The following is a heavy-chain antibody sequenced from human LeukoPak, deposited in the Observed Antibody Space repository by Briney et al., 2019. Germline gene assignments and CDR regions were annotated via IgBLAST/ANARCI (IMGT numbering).Heavy chain of an antibody. CDR1: GYSFTSYW. D-gene: IGHD2-15*01. V-gene: IGHV5-51*01. CDR2: IYPGDSDT. Sequence: GESLKISCKGSGYSFTSYWIGWVRQMPGKGLEWMGIIYPGDSDTRYSPSFQGQVTISADKSISTAYLQWSSLKASDTAMYYCASRYCSGGSCYPYYFDYWGQGTLVTVSS. CDR3: ASRYCSGGSCYPYYFDY. J-gene: IGHJ4*02.